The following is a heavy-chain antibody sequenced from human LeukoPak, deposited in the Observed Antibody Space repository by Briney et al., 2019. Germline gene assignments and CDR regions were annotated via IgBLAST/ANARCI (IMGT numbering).Heavy chain of an antibody. V-gene: IGHV3-30-3*01. J-gene: IGHJ4*02. D-gene: IGHD3-10*01. CDR1: GFTFSSCA. CDR3: ARDQAPYGSGTGTYFDY. Sequence: PGGSLRLSCAASGFTFSSCAMHWVRQAPGKGPEWVAIISYDGSNQYYADFVKGRFTISRDNSKNTLYLQMNSLRAEDTAVYYCARDQAPYGSGTGTYFDYWGQGTLVTVSS. CDR2: ISYDGSNQ.